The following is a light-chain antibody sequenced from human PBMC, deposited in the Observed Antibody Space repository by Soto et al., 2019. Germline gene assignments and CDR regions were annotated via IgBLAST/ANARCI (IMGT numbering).Light chain of an antibody. CDR1: QSLLYRDGNTY. CDR2: KVS. CDR3: MQSTYWPPYT. V-gene: IGKV2-30*01. Sequence: EVVLTQSPLSLPVTLGQSASISCGSSQSLLYRDGNTYLNWFHQRPGQAPRRLIYKVSYRDSGVPDRFSGSGSGTDFTLKISRVEAEDVGIYYCMQSTYWPPYTFGQGTKVDIK. J-gene: IGKJ2*01.